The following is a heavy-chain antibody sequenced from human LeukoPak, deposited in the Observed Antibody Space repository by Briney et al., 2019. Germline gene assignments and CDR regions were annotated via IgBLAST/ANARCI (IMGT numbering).Heavy chain of an antibody. CDR1: GGSISSSNSY. J-gene: IGHJ3*02. CDR2: IYYSGIT. CDR3: ARYPWPGDGSLYYYDSGSVWAFDI. V-gene: IGHV4-39*07. D-gene: IGHD3-10*01. Sequence: SETLSLTCKVSGGSISSSNSYWGWIRQPPGKGLEWIGSIYYSGITYYNPSLKSRVTISVDTSKNQFSLKLSSVTAADTAVYYCARYPWPGDGSLYYYDSGSVWAFDIWGQGTMVTVSS.